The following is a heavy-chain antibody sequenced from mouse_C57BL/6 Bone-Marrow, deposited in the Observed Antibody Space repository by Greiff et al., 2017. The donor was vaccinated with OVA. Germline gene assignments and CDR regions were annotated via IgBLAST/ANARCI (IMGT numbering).Heavy chain of an antibody. J-gene: IGHJ1*03. D-gene: IGHD3-3*01. V-gene: IGHV1-80*01. CDR2: IYPGDGDT. CDR1: GYAFSSYC. Sequence: VQLQQSGAELVKPGASVKISCKASGYAFSSYCMNWVKQRPGKGLEWIGQIYPGDGDTNYNGKFKGKATLTADKSSSTGYMQLSSLTSEDSAVYFCARGGRWYFDVWGTGTTVTVSS. CDR3: ARGGRWYFDV.